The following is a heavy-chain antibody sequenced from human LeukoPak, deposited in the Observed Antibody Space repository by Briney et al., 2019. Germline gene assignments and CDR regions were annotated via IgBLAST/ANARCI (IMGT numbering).Heavy chain of an antibody. Sequence: ASVKVSCKASGYTFTSYDINWVRQATGQGLEWMGWMNPNSGNTGYAQQFQGRVTMTRNTSISTAYMELSSLRSEDTAVYYCARGRVHELLYLCYWGQGTLVTVSS. V-gene: IGHV1-8*01. CDR3: ARGRVHELLYLCY. CDR1: GYTFTSYD. J-gene: IGHJ4*02. D-gene: IGHD3-10*01. CDR2: MNPNSGNT.